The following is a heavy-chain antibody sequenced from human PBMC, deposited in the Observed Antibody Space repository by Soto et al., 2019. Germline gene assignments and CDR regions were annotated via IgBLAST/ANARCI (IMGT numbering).Heavy chain of an antibody. CDR2: ISYDGSNK. CDR3: ASENYGDKRKGLDY. CDR1: GFTFSSYS. J-gene: IGHJ4*02. Sequence: VQLVESGGGLVQPGGSLRLSCAASGFTFSSYSMNWVRQAPGKGLEWVAVISYDGSNKYYADSVKGRFTISRDNSKNTLYLQMNSLRAEDTAVYYCASENYGDKRKGLDYWGQGTLVTVSS. V-gene: IGHV3-30*03. D-gene: IGHD4-17*01.